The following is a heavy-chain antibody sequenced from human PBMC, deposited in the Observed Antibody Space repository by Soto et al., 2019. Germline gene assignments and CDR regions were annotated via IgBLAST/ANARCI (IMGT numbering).Heavy chain of an antibody. CDR2: NNHKGST. D-gene: IGHD6-13*01. CDR1: GGSFRGYH. J-gene: IGHJ6*02. Sequence: SETLSLTCAVYGGSFRGYHWDSIRQPPGKGIEWIGDNNHKGSTNYNPSHKSRDTIAVDTSKNQFTLKLSSVTAADTAVYYCARCGVRMSRWYYYYYGIDVWGQGTTVTVSS. CDR3: ARCGVRMSRWYYYYYGIDV. V-gene: IGHV4-34*01.